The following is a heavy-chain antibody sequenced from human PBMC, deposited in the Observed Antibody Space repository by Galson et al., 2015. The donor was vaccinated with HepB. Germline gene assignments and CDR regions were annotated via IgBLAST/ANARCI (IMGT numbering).Heavy chain of an antibody. V-gene: IGHV3-21*01. J-gene: IGHJ5*02. D-gene: IGHD2-15*01. CDR2: ISSSSSYI. Sequence: SLRLSCAASGFTFSSYSMNWVRQAPGKGLEWVSSISSSSSYIYYADSVKGRFTISRDNAKNSLYLQMNSLRAEDTAVYYCARERGYCSGGSCYLGWFDPWGQGTLVTVSS. CDR3: ARERGYCSGGSCYLGWFDP. CDR1: GFTFSSYS.